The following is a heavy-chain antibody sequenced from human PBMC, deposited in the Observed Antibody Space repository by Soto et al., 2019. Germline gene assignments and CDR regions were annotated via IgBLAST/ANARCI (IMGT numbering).Heavy chain of an antibody. Sequence: QVHLVQSGAELKKPGASVRVSCKASGYSFTINGISWVRQAPGQGLEWMGWISAKNGDTNYAQKFQGRVIMTTDTYTSTAYMELRSLRSDDTAVYYCVRDRDSDTWPSRDVWGQGTTVTVSS. V-gene: IGHV1-18*01. J-gene: IGHJ6*02. D-gene: IGHD1-26*01. CDR3: VRDRDSDTWPSRDV. CDR1: GYSFTING. CDR2: ISAKNGDT.